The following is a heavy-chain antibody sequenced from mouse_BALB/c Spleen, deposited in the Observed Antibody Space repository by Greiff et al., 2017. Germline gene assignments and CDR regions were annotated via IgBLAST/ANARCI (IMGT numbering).Heavy chain of an antibody. D-gene: IGHD1-1*01. J-gene: IGHJ1*01. V-gene: IGHV5-9-3*01. CDR1: GFTFSSYA. CDR3: ARHYYYGSSHWYFDV. Sequence: EVMLVESGGGLVKPGGSLKLSCAASGFTFSSYAMSWVRQTPEKRLEWVATISSGGSYTYYPDSVKGRFTISRDNAKNTLYLQMSSLRSEDTAMYYCARHYYYGSSHWYFDVWGAETTVNVSS. CDR2: ISSGGSYT.